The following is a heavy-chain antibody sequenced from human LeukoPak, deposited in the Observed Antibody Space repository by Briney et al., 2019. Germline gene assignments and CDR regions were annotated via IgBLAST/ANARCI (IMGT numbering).Heavy chain of an antibody. V-gene: IGHV3-23*01. CDR3: AKGIVPAPNGAFDI. CDR1: GFXFSTYA. D-gene: IGHD2-2*01. J-gene: IGHJ3*02. Sequence: GGSLRLSCAASGFXFSTYAISWVRQAPGKGLEWVSGISGSGGSTYYADSVKGRFTISRDNSKNTLYLQMNSLRAEDTAVYYCAKGIVPAPNGAFDIWGQGTMVTVSS. CDR2: ISGSGGST.